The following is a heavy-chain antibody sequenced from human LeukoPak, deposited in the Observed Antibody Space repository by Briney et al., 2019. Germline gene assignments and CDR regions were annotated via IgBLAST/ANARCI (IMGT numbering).Heavy chain of an antibody. Sequence: SETLSLTCAVYGGSFSGYYWSWIRQPPGKGLEWIGEINHSGSTNYNPSLKSRVTISVDTSKNQFPLKLSSVTAADTAVYYCARVRDPNWLDPWGQGTLVTVSS. CDR2: INHSGST. CDR3: ARVRDPNWLDP. CDR1: GGSFSGYY. J-gene: IGHJ5*02. V-gene: IGHV4-34*01.